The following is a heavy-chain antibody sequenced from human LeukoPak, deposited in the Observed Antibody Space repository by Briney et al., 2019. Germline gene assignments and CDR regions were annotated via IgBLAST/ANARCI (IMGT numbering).Heavy chain of an antibody. CDR1: GFTFXXXX. CDR2: XXXDGSNT. J-gene: IGHJ4*02. CDR3: AKTSVGGGRIIASGYLDN. D-gene: IGHD2/OR15-2a*01. V-gene: IGHV3-30*18. Sequence: GRSLRLSCXASGFTFXXXXXXXVRQAPGKXXXXXXXXXXDGSNTYYAXSVKGXXXISRDDSKNTLYLHMNSLRAEDTAVYYCAKTSVGGGRIIASGYLDNWGQGTLVTVSS.